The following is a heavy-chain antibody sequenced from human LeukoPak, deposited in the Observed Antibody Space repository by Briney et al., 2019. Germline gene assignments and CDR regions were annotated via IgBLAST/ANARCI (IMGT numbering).Heavy chain of an antibody. D-gene: IGHD2-15*01. Sequence: GGSLRLSCAASGFTFSSYAMRWVRQAPGKGLEWVSAISGSGGSTYYADSVKGRFTISRDNSKNTLYLQMNSLRAEDTAVYYCARTRYCSGGSCYHSGYYGMDVWGQGTTVTVSS. CDR1: GFTFSSYA. V-gene: IGHV3-23*01. J-gene: IGHJ6*02. CDR3: ARTRYCSGGSCYHSGYYGMDV. CDR2: ISGSGGST.